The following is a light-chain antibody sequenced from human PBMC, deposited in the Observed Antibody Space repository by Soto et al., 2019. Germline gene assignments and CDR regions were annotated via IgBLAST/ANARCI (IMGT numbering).Light chain of an antibody. V-gene: IGKV3-20*01. Sequence: EIVLTQSPGTLSLSPGERATLSCRASQSVSSSYLAWYQQKPGQAPRLLIYGASSRATGVPDRFSGSGSGTDFNLTISRLEPEDVAVYYCQQYGRSLMYTFGQGTKLEIK. CDR2: GAS. J-gene: IGKJ2*01. CDR1: QSVSSSY. CDR3: QQYGRSLMYT.